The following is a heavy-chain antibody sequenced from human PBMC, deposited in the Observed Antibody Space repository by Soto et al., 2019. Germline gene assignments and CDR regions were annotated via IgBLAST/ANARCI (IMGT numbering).Heavy chain of an antibody. V-gene: IGHV5-51*01. CDR3: AKSLSVTGNFDY. D-gene: IGHD6-19*01. Sequence: PGESLKISCKGSGYNFASYWIGWVRQMPGKGLEWMGIIYAGDSETKYSPPLQGQVTMSADKSISTAYLQWSSLKASDTAMYYCAKSLSVTGNFDYWGQGTLVTVSS. CDR2: IYAGDSET. J-gene: IGHJ4*02. CDR1: GYNFASYW.